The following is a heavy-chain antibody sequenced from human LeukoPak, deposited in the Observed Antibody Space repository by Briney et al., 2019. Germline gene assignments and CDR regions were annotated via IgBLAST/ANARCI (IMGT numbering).Heavy chain of an antibody. V-gene: IGHV3-30*09. CDR1: GFTFSSYP. CDR3: ARVGDTSGYAGYFDS. J-gene: IGHJ4*02. D-gene: IGHD3-22*01. CDR2: IGHDGGVK. Sequence: PGRTLRLSCAASGFTFSSYPMHWVRQAPGEGLEWVAVIGHDGGVKVYADSVKGRVAISRDNSENTLDLQMNSLRPEDTAVYYCARVGDTSGYAGYFDSWGLGTLVSVSS.